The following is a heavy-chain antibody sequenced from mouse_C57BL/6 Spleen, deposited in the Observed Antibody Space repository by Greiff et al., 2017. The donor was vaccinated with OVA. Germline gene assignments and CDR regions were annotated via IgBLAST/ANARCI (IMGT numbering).Heavy chain of an antibody. CDR3: ARAGDSVDYAMDY. V-gene: IGHV1-81*01. CDR2: IYPRSGNT. J-gene: IGHJ4*01. D-gene: IGHD1-1*01. Sequence: VQLQQSGAELARPGASVKLSCKASGYTFTSYGISWVKQRPGQGLEWIGEIYPRSGNTNYNEKFKGKATLTADKSSSTAYMELRSLTSEDSAVYFCARAGDSVDYAMDYWGQGTSVTVSS. CDR1: GYTFTSYG.